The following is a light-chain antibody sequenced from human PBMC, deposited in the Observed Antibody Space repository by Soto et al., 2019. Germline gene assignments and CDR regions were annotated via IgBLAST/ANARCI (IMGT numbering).Light chain of an antibody. CDR1: QGIRND. J-gene: IGKJ1*01. CDR3: QQYETFSGT. Sequence: DIQMTQSPSSLSASVGDRVTITCRASQGIRNDLGWYQQKAGEAPKLLIYKASSLESGVPSRFSGSGSGTKFTLTIASLQPDDFATYYCQQYETFSGTFGPGTKVDIK. CDR2: KAS. V-gene: IGKV1-5*03.